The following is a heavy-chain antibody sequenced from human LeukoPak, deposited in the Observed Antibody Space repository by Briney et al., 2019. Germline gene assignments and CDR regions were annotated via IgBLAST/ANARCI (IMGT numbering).Heavy chain of an antibody. Sequence: PSETLSLTCTVSGGSISSSSYYWGWIRQPPGKGLEWIGSIYYSGSTYYNPSLKSRVTISVDTSKNQFSLKLSSVTAADTAVYYCARVLNSGMTAYWYFDLWGRGTLVTVSS. CDR1: GGSISSSSYY. CDR2: IYYSGST. CDR3: ARVLNSGMTAYWYFDL. V-gene: IGHV4-39*07. D-gene: IGHD2-21*02. J-gene: IGHJ2*01.